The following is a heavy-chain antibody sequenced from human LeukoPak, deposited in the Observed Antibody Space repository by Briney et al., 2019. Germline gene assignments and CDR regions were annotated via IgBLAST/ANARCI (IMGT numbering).Heavy chain of an antibody. CDR3: AKDRDIVVVPSFDY. J-gene: IGHJ4*02. V-gene: IGHV3-23*01. CDR2: ISGNGGST. CDR1: GFTFSSYA. D-gene: IGHD2-2*01. Sequence: GGSLRLSCAASGFTFSSYAMSWVRRAPGKGLEWVSSISGNGGSTYYADSVKGRFTISRDNSKNTLYLQMNSLRTEDTAVYYCAKDRDIVVVPSFDYWGQGTLVTVSS.